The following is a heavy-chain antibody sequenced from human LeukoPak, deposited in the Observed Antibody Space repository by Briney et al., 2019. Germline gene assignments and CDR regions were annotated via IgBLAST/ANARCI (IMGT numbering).Heavy chain of an antibody. CDR3: ASSLMRDGYNYLFDY. J-gene: IGHJ4*02. Sequence: ASVKVSCKASGYTFTSYAMHWVRQAPGQRLEWMGWINAGNGNTKYSQKFQGRVTITRDTSASTAYMELSSLRSEDTAVYYCASSLMRDGYNYLFDYWGQGTLVTVSS. D-gene: IGHD5-24*01. V-gene: IGHV1-3*01. CDR1: GYTFTSYA. CDR2: INAGNGNT.